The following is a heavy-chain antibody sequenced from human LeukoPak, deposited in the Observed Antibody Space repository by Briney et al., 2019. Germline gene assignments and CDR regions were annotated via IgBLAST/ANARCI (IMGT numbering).Heavy chain of an antibody. Sequence: SETLSLTCAVCGGSFSGYYWSWIRQPPGKGLEWIGEINHSGSTNYNPSLKSRVTISVDTSKNQFSLKLSSVTAADTAVYYCARGTLYYDILTGYYLSGAYFDYWGQGTLVTVSS. D-gene: IGHD3-9*01. CDR1: GGSFSGYY. CDR3: ARGTLYYDILTGYYLSGAYFDY. CDR2: INHSGST. J-gene: IGHJ4*02. V-gene: IGHV4-34*01.